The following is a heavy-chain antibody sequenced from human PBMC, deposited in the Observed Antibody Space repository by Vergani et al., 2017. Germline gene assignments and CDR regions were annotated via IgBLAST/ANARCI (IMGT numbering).Heavy chain of an antibody. CDR1: GFTLSNYD. Sequence: QVQLVESGGGVVQRGGSLRLSCATSGFTLSNYDMQWIRQGPGKGLEFVAFIQFDGSNQYYADSVKGRFTLSRDCSKNTLYLKMNSLRTDDTATYYCAKHFRGWGIDYWGQGTQVIVSS. CDR3: AKHFRGWGIDY. J-gene: IGHJ4*02. V-gene: IGHV3-30*02. CDR2: IQFDGSNQ. D-gene: IGHD3-16*01.